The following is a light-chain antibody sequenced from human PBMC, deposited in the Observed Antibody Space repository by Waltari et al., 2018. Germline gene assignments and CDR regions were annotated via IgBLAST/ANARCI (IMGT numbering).Light chain of an antibody. V-gene: IGKV3-20*01. CDR2: GTS. J-gene: IGKJ1*01. CDR3: QQYGSSPRT. CDR1: QSVSSSY. Sequence: EIVLTQSPGTLSLSPGERATLSCRASQSVSSSYLAWYQQKPGQAPMLLNYGTSSTATCIPDRFSGSGSGTDFTLTISRLEPEDFAVYYCQQYGSSPRTFGQGTKVEIK.